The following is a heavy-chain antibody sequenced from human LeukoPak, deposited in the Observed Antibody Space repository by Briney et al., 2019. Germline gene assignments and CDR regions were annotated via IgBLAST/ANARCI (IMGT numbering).Heavy chain of an antibody. CDR2: ISSDGSHK. D-gene: IGHD1-1*01. V-gene: IGHV3-33*01. J-gene: IGHJ3*02. Sequence: HPGGSLRLSCAASGFTLTNYGIHWVRQAPGKGLEWVAFISSDGSHKYYADSVRGRFTISRDTSKNTLSLQMNSLRADDTAIYYCARGRVQLDHDAFDIWGQGTMVTVSS. CDR1: GFTLTNYG. CDR3: ARGRVQLDHDAFDI.